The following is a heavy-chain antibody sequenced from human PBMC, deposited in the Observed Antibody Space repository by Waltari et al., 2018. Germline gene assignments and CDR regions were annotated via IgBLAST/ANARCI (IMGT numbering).Heavy chain of an antibody. D-gene: IGHD2-2*03. CDR2: IYHDGTT. J-gene: IGHJ1*01. CDR3: ARQTLGYCTSAACRRLEK. V-gene: IGHV4-38-2*01. CDR1: GYFINTGCF. Sequence: QVQLQESGPGLVRPSETLSLTCDVPGYFINTGCFWGWIRQPPGKGLEWIGNIYHDGTTYYNPSLKHRLMISLDTSKNQISLRLNFVDAADTAVYYCARQTLGYCTSAACRRLEKWGQGILVTVSS.